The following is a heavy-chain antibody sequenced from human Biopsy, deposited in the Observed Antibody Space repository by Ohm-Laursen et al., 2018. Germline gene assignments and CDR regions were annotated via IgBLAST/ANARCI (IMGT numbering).Heavy chain of an antibody. Sequence: SVKVSCKASSYTFTDYNIHWMRQAPGQGLEWLGYINCKTGATNYAQEFQGTVTMTRDTSISTAYLALGSLRSADTAIYYCARDPLNGHKHFDYWGQGSLVTVSS. J-gene: IGHJ4*02. V-gene: IGHV1-2*02. D-gene: IGHD2-8*01. CDR2: INCKTGAT. CDR3: ARDPLNGHKHFDY. CDR1: SYTFTDYN.